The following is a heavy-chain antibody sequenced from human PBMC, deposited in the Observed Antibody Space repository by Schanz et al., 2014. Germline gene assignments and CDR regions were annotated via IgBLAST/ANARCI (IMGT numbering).Heavy chain of an antibody. V-gene: IGHV3-21*04. D-gene: IGHD6-19*01. Sequence: EVQLVESGGGLVQPGGSLRLSCSASGFTFSIYAMHWVRQAPGKGLEWVSYVSRSTPDIYYADSVKGRFTISRDNAKSSLYLQMNSLRVEDTAVYYCAASSGWHPSTDYWGQGTLVTVSS. CDR1: GFTFSIYA. CDR3: AASSGWHPSTDY. CDR2: VSRSTPDI. J-gene: IGHJ4*02.